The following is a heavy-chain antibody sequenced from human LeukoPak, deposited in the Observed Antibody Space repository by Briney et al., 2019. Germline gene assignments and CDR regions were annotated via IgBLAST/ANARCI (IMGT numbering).Heavy chain of an antibody. CDR3: ARETGYSEYYFDY. D-gene: IGHD3-22*01. J-gene: IGHJ4*02. V-gene: IGHV3-53*01. CDR1: GFTVSSNY. Sequence: PGGSLRLSCAASGFTVSSNYMSWVRQAPGKGLEWVSVIYSGGSTYYADSVKGRFTISRDNSKNTLYLQMNSLRAEDTAVYYCARETGYSEYYFDYWGQGTLVTVSS. CDR2: IYSGGST.